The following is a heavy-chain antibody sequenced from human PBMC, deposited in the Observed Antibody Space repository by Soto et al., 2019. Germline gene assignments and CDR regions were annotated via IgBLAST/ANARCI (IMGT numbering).Heavy chain of an antibody. CDR2: ISYDGSNK. CDR3: ARDLEPGPTDYYSGMDV. CDR1: GFTFSSYA. V-gene: IGHV3-30-3*01. D-gene: IGHD1-1*01. J-gene: IGHJ6*02. Sequence: GGSLRLSCAASGFTFSSYAMHWGRQAPGKGLELVAVISYDGSNKYYADSVKGRFTISRDNSKNTLYLQMNSLRAEDTVVYYCARDLEPGPTDYYSGMDVWGQGNKVTVSS.